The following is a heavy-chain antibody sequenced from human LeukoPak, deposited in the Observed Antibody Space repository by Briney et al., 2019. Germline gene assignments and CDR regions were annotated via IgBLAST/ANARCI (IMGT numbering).Heavy chain of an antibody. V-gene: IGHV3-7*03. CDR2: VNRDGSET. CDR1: GFAFSSHW. Sequence: PGGSLRLSCAASGFAFSSHWMTWVRQVPGRGPEWVANVNRDGSETYYLGSVKGRFTISKDNAKNSLYLQMNSLRAEDTALYHRARNNGMDVWGQGTTVIVSS. CDR3: ARNNGMDV. J-gene: IGHJ6*02.